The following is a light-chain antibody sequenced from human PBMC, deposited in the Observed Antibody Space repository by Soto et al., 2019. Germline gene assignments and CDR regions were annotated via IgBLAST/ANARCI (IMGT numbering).Light chain of an antibody. CDR1: TSDVSGYNY. V-gene: IGLV2-14*03. CDR2: DVD. Sequence: QSALTQPASVSGSPGQAITIACTGTTSDVSGYNYVSWYQQHPGRAPKLMIYDVDNRPSGVSDRFSGSKSGNTASLTISGLQADDEADYYCTSYARSDTVIFGGGTKLTVL. J-gene: IGLJ2*01. CDR3: TSYARSDTVI.